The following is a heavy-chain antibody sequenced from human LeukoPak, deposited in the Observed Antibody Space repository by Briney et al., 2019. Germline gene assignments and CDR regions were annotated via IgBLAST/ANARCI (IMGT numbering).Heavy chain of an antibody. V-gene: IGHV1-69*04. J-gene: IGHJ3*02. D-gene: IGHD2-15*01. CDR3: ARDEGGRVGGDI. Sequence: GASVKVSCKASGGTFSSYAISWVRQAPGQGLEWMGRIIPILGIANYAQKFQGRVTITADKSTSTAYMELSSLRSEDTAVYYCARDEGGRVGGDIWGQGTMVTVSS. CDR2: IIPILGIA. CDR1: GGTFSSYA.